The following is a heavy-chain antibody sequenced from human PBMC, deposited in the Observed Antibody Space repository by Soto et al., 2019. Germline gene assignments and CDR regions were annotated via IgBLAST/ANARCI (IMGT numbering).Heavy chain of an antibody. D-gene: IGHD4-17*01. CDR3: ARDRGGLATVTAPGSLYYMDV. Sequence: SETLSLTCTVSGGSISSGGYYWSWIRQHPGKGLEWIGYIYYSGSTYYNPSLKSRVTISVDTSKNQFSLKLSSVTAVDMAVYYCARDRGGLATVTAPGSLYYMDVWGKGTTVTVSS. V-gene: IGHV4-31*03. CDR1: GGSISSGGYY. CDR2: IYYSGST. J-gene: IGHJ6*03.